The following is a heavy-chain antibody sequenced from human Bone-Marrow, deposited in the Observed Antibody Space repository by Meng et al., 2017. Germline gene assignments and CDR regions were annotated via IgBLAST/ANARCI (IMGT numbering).Heavy chain of an antibody. Sequence: QGELVDAGGGLVKPGGSLRVSCSASGFTFSAHYMSWIRQAPGKGLEWVSYISGSGNTIYYADSVKGRFTISRDNADNSLFLQMTSLRAEDTAVYYCARDSSGAYDYWGQGTLVTVSS. D-gene: IGHD1-26*01. CDR1: GFTFSAHY. CDR3: ARDSSGAYDY. CDR2: ISGSGNTI. J-gene: IGHJ4*02. V-gene: IGHV3-11*01.